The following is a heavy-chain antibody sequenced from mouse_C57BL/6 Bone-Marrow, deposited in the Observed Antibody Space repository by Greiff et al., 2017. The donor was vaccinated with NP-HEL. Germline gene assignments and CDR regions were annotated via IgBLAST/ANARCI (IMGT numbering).Heavy chain of an antibody. J-gene: IGHJ2*01. CDR1: GFSLTSYG. Sequence: VQVVESGPGLVQPSQSLSITCTVSGFSLTSYGVHWVRQSPGKGLVWLGVIWSGGSTDYNAAFISRLSISKDNSKSQVFFKMNSLQADDTAIYYCARNNDYYGSSLDYWGQGTTLTVSS. V-gene: IGHV2-2*01. CDR2: IWSGGST. D-gene: IGHD1-1*01. CDR3: ARNNDYYGSSLDY.